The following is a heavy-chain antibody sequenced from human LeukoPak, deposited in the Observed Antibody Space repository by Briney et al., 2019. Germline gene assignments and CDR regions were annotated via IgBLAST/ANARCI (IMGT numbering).Heavy chain of an antibody. CDR3: ARDRYGFAFDI. Sequence: PSETLSLTCTVSGVSISNYYWSWVAQPPGKGRKCIGYIYYSGSTNYNPSLKSRVTISVDTSKNQFSLRLNSVTAADTAVYYCARDRYGFAFDIWGQGTMVTVSS. D-gene: IGHD3-16*02. J-gene: IGHJ3*02. CDR1: GVSISNYY. V-gene: IGHV4-59*01. CDR2: IYYSGST.